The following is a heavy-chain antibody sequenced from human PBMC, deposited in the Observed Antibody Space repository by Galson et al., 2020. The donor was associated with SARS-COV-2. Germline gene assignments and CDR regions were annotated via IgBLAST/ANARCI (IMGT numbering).Heavy chain of an antibody. J-gene: IGHJ4*02. CDR2: IYHSGST. CDR1: GYSISSGYY. V-gene: IGHV4-38-2*01. Sequence: SETLSLTCAVSGYSISSGYYWGWIRQPPGKGLEWIGSIYHSGSTYYNPSLKSRVTISVDTSKNQFSLKLSSVTAADTAVYYCARFGDSSSSTGAFDYWGQGTLVTVSS. D-gene: IGHD6-6*01. CDR3: ARFGDSSSSTGAFDY.